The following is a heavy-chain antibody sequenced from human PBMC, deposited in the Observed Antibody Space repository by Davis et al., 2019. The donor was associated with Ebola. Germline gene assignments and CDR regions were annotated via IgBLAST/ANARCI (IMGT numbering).Heavy chain of an antibody. D-gene: IGHD3-22*01. CDR1: GFTFSDYY. Sequence: GESLKLSCAASGFTFSDYYMSWIRQAPGKGLEWVSYISSSGSTIYYADSVKGRFTISRDNAKNSLYLQMNSLRAEDTAVYYCARAYYYDSSGYSDYWGQGTLVTVSS. J-gene: IGHJ4*02. V-gene: IGHV3-11*01. CDR2: ISSSGSTI. CDR3: ARAYYYDSSGYSDY.